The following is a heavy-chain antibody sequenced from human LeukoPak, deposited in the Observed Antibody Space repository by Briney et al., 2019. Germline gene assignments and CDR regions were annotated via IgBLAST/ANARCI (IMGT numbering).Heavy chain of an antibody. CDR3: ARCGLGGDTWAWFDA. D-gene: IGHD3-16*01. Sequence: GRSLRLSCAASGFTFSRYAMHWVRQAPGKGLEWLSVISYDGINKLYADSVKGRFTISRDNSKNTLYLQMNSLRVEDTTVYYCARCGLGGDTWAWFDAWGQGTLVTVSS. CDR2: ISYDGINK. J-gene: IGHJ5*02. CDR1: GFTFSRYA. V-gene: IGHV3-30-3*01.